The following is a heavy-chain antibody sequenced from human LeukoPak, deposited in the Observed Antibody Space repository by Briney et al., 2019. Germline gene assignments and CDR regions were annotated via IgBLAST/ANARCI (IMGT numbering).Heavy chain of an antibody. J-gene: IGHJ5*02. CDR1: GGSIRRSYNY. CDR2: IYDSGST. CDR3: ASHFRPMVIGGYNWFDP. V-gene: IGHV4-39*01. Sequence: SETLSLTGTVFGGSIRRSYNYWGWIGKPQGRGWEWMGRIYDSGSTYYNPSLKSRVTISVDTSKNQFSLKLNSVTAADTAVYYCASHFRPMVIGGYNWFDPWGQGTLVTVSS. D-gene: IGHD3-22*01.